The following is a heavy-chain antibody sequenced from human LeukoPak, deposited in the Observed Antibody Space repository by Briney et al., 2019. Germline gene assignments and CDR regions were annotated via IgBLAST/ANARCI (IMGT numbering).Heavy chain of an antibody. CDR2: IYTSGST. D-gene: IGHD1-26*01. CDR1: GGSISSGSYY. Sequence: SETLSLTCTVSGGSISSGSYYWSWIRQPAGKGLEWIGRIYTSGSTNYNPSLKSRVTISVDTSKNQFSLKLSSVTAADTAVYYCARLRYSGSSVAFDIWGQGTMVTVSS. CDR3: ARLRYSGSSVAFDI. J-gene: IGHJ3*02. V-gene: IGHV4-61*02.